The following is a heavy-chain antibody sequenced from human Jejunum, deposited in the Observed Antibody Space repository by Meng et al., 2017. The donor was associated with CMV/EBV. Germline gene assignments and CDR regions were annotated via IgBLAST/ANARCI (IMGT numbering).Heavy chain of an antibody. J-gene: IGHJ4*01. Sequence: NYISWVRQAPGKGLEWVSIIYSDHSGGATYYADSVEGRSTISRDNSKNTVYLQMNGLRRDDTAVYYCAKALTIFGLLREFYYFDYWGHGTLVTVSS. D-gene: IGHD3-3*01. CDR2: IYSDHSGGAT. CDR3: AKALTIFGLLREFYYFDY. V-gene: IGHV3-66*02. CDR1: NY.